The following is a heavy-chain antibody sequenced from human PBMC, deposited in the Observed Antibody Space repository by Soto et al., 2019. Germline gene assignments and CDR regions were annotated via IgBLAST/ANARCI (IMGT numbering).Heavy chain of an antibody. D-gene: IGHD3-10*01. CDR3: VRSGDYRSDSYWYFFDY. J-gene: IGHJ4*02. V-gene: IGHV3-20*04. CDR1: GFNVDDYG. CDR2: IYWKGGNR. Sequence: PWGSLRLSCTMSGFNVDDYGMSWVRHVPGKGLEWVSGIYWKGGNRHYADSVKGRFTITRDNAKNSLYLQLDSLRAEDTALYYCVRSGDYRSDSYWYFFDYWGQGTQVTVSS.